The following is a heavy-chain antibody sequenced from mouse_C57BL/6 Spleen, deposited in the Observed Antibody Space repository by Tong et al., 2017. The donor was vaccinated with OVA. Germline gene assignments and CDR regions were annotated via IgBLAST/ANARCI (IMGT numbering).Heavy chain of an antibody. D-gene: IGHD1-1*01. CDR3: TRRDYYGSRSFAY. Sequence: VQLQESGAELVRPGTSVKVSCEASGYAFTNYLIEWVKQRPGQGLEWIGVINPGSGGTNHNEKFKGKATLTADKSSSTAYMELRSLTSEDSAVYYCTRRDYYGSRSFAYWGQGTLVTVSA. V-gene: IGHV1-54*01. CDR1: GYAFTNYL. CDR2: INPGSGGT. J-gene: IGHJ3*01.